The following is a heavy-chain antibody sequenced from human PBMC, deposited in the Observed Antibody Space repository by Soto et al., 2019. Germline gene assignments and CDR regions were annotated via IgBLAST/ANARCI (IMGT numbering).Heavy chain of an antibody. D-gene: IGHD3-9*01. Sequence: EVQLVESGGDLVQRGGSLRLSCAASGFPFSSYWMHWVRHPPGKGLDWVARIRGDGVTTYYADSVTGRFTVSRDNAKNTLSLQISGLRAEDTAVYYCAREYYGLLTGYYTDYWGQGTLVSVSS. V-gene: IGHV3-74*01. CDR2: IRGDGVTT. CDR3: AREYYGLLTGYYTDY. J-gene: IGHJ4*02. CDR1: GFPFSSYW.